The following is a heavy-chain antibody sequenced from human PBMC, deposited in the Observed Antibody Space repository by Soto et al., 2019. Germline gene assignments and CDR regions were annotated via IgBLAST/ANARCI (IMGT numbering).Heavy chain of an antibody. CDR1: GYSFTTYW. Sequence: GESLKISCKGSGYSFTTYWIGWVRQMPGKGLEWMGVIYPGDSNTRYSPSFQGQVTMTRDTSISTAYMELSRLRSDDTAVYYCARDHSGSYYALGYWGQGTLVTVSS. V-gene: IGHV5-51*01. CDR3: ARDHSGSYYALGY. J-gene: IGHJ4*02. CDR2: IYPGDSNT. D-gene: IGHD1-26*01.